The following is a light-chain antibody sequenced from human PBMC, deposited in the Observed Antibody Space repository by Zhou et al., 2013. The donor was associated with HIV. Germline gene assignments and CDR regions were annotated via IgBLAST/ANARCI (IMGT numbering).Light chain of an antibody. Sequence: DIQMTQSPSTLSASVGDRVTITCRASQSISSWLAWYQQKPGKAPKLLIYKASSLESGVPSRFSGSESGTEFTLTISSLQPDDFATYYCQQYNSSPFTFGPGTKVGIK. CDR3: QQYNSSPFT. CDR1: QSISSW. V-gene: IGKV1-5*03. J-gene: IGKJ3*01. CDR2: KAS.